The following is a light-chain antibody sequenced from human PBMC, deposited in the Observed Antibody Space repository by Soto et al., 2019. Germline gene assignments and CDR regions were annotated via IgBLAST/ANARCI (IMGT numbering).Light chain of an antibody. CDR3: RAWDNSLSGYV. CDR2: ESN. V-gene: IGLV1-51*02. J-gene: IGLJ1*01. CDR1: SSNIGNNY. Sequence: QSVVPQPPPVSAAPGQKVNISCSGKSSNIGNNYVSWYQQLPGTAPKLLIYESNRRPLGIPDRFSGSKSGTSATLGITGLQTGDEADYYCRAWDNSLSGYVFGTGTKVTVL.